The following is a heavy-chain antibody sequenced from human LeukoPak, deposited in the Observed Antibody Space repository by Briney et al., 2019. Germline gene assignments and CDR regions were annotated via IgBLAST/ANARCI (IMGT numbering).Heavy chain of an antibody. D-gene: IGHD6-19*01. V-gene: IGHV4-39*01. CDR1: GGSIGSSSYY. Sequence: NPSETLSLTCTVSGGSIGSSSYYWGWIRQPPGKGLEWIGSIYYSGSTYYNPSLKSRVTISVDTSKNQFSLKLSSVTAADTAVYYCASSGWYWGQYYFDYWGQGTLVTVSS. J-gene: IGHJ4*02. CDR2: IYYSGST. CDR3: ASSGWYWGQYYFDY.